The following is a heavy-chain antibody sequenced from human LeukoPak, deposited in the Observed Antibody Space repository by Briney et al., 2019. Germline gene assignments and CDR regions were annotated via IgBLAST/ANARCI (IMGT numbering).Heavy chain of an antibody. V-gene: IGHV4-59*01. D-gene: IGHD2-2*01. Sequence: RPSETLSLTCTVSGGSISSYYWSWIRQPPGKGLEWIGYIYYSGSTNYNPSLKSRVTISVDTSKNQFSLKLSSVTAADTAVYYCARLVSLFSFDYWGQGTLVTVSS. CDR3: ARLVSLFSFDY. CDR1: GGSISSYY. J-gene: IGHJ4*02. CDR2: IYYSGST.